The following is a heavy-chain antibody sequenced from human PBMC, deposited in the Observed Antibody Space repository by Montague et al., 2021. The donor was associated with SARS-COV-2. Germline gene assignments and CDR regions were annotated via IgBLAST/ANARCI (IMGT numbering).Heavy chain of an antibody. J-gene: IGHJ6*02. Sequence: RLCWSASGFTFNNFAMHWVRQAPGKGLEWVAVISYDGSIKYYADSLRGRFTISRDSSKKTLYLQMNSLSGEDTAVYYCAKNRDIFWFGEGRDSMDVWGQGTTVIVSS. CDR2: ISYDGSIK. CDR1: GFTFNNFA. D-gene: IGHD3-10*01. V-gene: IGHV3-30*18. CDR3: AKNRDIFWFGEGRDSMDV.